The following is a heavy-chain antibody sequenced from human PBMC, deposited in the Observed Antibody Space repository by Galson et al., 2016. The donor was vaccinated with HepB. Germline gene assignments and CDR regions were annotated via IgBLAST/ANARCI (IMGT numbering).Heavy chain of an antibody. Sequence: SLRLSCAASGFTFKDYAMHWVRQVPGKGLEWVSRISWNSGTIDYADSVKGRFTISRDNAKKSLYLQMTSLTVDDTALYYCTKDQGTVISAFDYWGQGTLVTVSS. CDR1: GFTFKDYA. CDR2: ISWNSGTI. V-gene: IGHV3-9*01. D-gene: IGHD2-21*01. J-gene: IGHJ4*02. CDR3: TKDQGTVISAFDY.